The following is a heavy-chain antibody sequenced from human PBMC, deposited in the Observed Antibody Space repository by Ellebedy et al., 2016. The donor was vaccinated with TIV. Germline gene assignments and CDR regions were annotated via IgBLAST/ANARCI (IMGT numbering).Heavy chain of an antibody. V-gene: IGHV4-4*07. CDR1: GGSISNYH. Sequence: MPSETLSLTCTVSGGSISNYHWNWIRQPAGKGLEWIGRIYTSGNTNYNPSLKSRDTMSVDTSKSQFSLKLNSVTAADTAVYYCARGGYSYGTTFDYWGQGTLVTVSS. CDR3: ARGGYSYGTTFDY. J-gene: IGHJ4*02. D-gene: IGHD5-18*01. CDR2: IYTSGNT.